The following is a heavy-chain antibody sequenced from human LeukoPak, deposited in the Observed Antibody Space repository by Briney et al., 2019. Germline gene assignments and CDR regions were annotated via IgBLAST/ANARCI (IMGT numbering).Heavy chain of an antibody. CDR3: ATGKAVVFEAYFDY. CDR1: GYTLTELS. D-gene: IGHD3-10*01. Sequence: ASAKVSCTVSGYTLTELSMHWVRQAPGKGLEWMGGFDPEDGETIYAQKFQGRVTMTEDTSTDTAYMELSSLRSEDTAVYYCATGKAVVFEAYFDYWGQGTLVTVSS. V-gene: IGHV1-24*01. CDR2: FDPEDGET. J-gene: IGHJ4*02.